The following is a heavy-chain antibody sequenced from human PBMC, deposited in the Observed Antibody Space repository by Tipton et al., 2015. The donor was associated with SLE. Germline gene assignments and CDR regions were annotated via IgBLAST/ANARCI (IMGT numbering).Heavy chain of an antibody. CDR2: INHSGST. CDR3: AREDWYFDL. V-gene: IGHV4-34*01. CDR1: GGSFSGYY. J-gene: IGHJ2*01. Sequence: TLSLTCAVYGGSFSGYYWSWIRQPPGKGLEWIGEINHSGSTNYKPSLKSRVTISVDRSKNQFSLKLSSVTAADTAVYYCAREDWYFDLWGRGTLVTVSS.